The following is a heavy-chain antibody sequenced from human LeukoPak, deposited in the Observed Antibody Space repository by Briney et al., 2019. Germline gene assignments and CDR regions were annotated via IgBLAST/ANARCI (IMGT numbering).Heavy chain of an antibody. CDR2: ISSSSSTI. V-gene: IGHV3-48*04. CDR3: ARGPVGGVSYNYYHGMDV. D-gene: IGHD3-16*01. J-gene: IGHJ6*02. CDR1: GFTFSSYS. Sequence: GGSLRLSCAASGFTFSSYSMNWVRQAPGKGLEWVSYISSSSSTIYYADSVKGRFTISRDNAKNTLYLQMNSLRVEDTAVYYCARGPVGGVSYNYYHGMDVWGPGTTVTVSS.